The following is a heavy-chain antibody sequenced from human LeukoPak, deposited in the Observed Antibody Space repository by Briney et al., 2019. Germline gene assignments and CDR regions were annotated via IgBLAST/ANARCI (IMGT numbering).Heavy chain of an antibody. CDR3: ATERLVDGSGSPSWFDP. J-gene: IGHJ5*02. V-gene: IGHV1-24*01. D-gene: IGHD3-10*01. CDR1: GYTLTELS. CDR2: FDPEDGET. Sequence: ASVKVSCKVSGYTLTELSMRWVRQAPGKGLEWMGGFDPEDGETIYAQKFQGRVTMTEDTSTDTAYMELSSLRSEDTAVYYCATERLVDGSGSPSWFDPWGQGTLVTVSS.